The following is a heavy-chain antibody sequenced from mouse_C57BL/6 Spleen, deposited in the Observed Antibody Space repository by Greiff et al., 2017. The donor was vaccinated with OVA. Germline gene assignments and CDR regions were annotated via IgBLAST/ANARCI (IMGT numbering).Heavy chain of an antibody. CDR2: IYPGSGST. Sequence: QVQLQQPGAELVKPGASVKMSCKASGYTFTSYWITWVKQRPGQGLEWIGDIYPGSGSTNYNEKFKSKATLTVDTSSSTAYMQLSSLTSEDSAVYYCARRMVTTNYFDYWGQGTTLTVSS. CDR3: ARRMVTTNYFDY. CDR1: GYTFTSYW. D-gene: IGHD2-2*01. J-gene: IGHJ2*01. V-gene: IGHV1-55*01.